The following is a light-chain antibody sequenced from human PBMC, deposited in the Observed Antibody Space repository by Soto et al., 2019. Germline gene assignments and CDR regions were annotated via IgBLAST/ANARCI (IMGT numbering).Light chain of an antibody. Sequence: QSVLTQPASVSGSPGQSITLSCTGTSSDIGGYDYVSWYQRHPGKAPKLIIYDVNNRPSGVSNRFSGSKSGNTASLTISGLQAEDQAYYYCTSYASGSSHLVFGGGTKLTVL. CDR3: TSYASGSSHLV. CDR1: SSDIGGYDY. CDR2: DVN. J-gene: IGLJ2*01. V-gene: IGLV2-14*01.